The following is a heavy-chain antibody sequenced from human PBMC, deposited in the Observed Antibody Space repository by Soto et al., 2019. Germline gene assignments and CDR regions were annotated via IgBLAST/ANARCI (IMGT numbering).Heavy chain of an antibody. J-gene: IGHJ3*02. Sequence: PGGSLRLSCAASGFTFSDYYMSWIRQAPGKGLEWVSYISSSSIYTNYADSVKGLFTISRDNAKNSLYLQMNSLRAEDTAVYYCAREGSGYDNDAFDIWGQGTMVTVSS. CDR2: ISSSSIYT. CDR3: AREGSGYDNDAFDI. CDR1: GFTFSDYY. V-gene: IGHV3-11*05. D-gene: IGHD5-12*01.